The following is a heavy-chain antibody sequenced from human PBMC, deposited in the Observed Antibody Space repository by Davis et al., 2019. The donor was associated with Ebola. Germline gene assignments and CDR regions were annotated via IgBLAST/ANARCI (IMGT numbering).Heavy chain of an antibody. Sequence: ASVKVSCKASGGTFISYAISWVRQAPGQGLEWMGWISAYNGNTNYAQKFQGRVTMTRDTSTSTVYMELSSLRSEDTAVYYCARGLAGYYYGMDVWGQGTTVTVSS. CDR2: ISAYNGNT. V-gene: IGHV1-18*01. D-gene: IGHD2-21*01. CDR3: ARGLAGYYYGMDV. CDR1: GGTFISYA. J-gene: IGHJ6*02.